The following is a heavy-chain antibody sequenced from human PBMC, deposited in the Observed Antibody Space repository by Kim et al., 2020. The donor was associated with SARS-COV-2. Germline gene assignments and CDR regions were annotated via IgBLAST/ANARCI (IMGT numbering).Heavy chain of an antibody. CDR1: GGSISSGGYS. J-gene: IGHJ3*02. D-gene: IGHD3-10*01. CDR3: VRGDYYGSDAFDI. Sequence: SETLSLTCAVSGGSISSGGYSWGWIRQPPGKGLEWIGYFYHRGSTYYSPSLNSRVTISEDRSRNHFSLKLNSVTAADTAVYYCVRGDYYGSDAFDIWGQG. CDR2: FYHRGST. V-gene: IGHV4-30-2*01.